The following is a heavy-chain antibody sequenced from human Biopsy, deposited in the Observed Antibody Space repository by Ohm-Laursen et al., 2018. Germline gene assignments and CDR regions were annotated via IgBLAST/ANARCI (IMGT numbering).Heavy chain of an antibody. CDR1: GFPFGHYS. CDR2: LWDDGTNE. Sequence: PGLSCAASGFPFGHYSMHSVPQAPGKGARGESLLWDDGTNEDYADSVKGRFTISRDNSKNTLYLQINTLTLEDTAFYYCARGLSSGWYGYFDVWGRGTLVTVSS. V-gene: IGHV3-33*01. J-gene: IGHJ2*01. CDR3: ARGLSSGWYGYFDV. D-gene: IGHD6-19*01.